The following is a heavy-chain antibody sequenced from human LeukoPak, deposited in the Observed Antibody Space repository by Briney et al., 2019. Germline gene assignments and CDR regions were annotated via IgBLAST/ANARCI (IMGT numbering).Heavy chain of an antibody. CDR1: GFTFSTYA. Sequence: GGSLRLSCAASGFTFSTYAMHWVRQAPGKGLEWVAFISYDGTNKYCADSVKGRFTISRNNSKNTLYLQMNSPRAEDTALYYCAREILTGYAFDIWGQGTMVTVSS. V-gene: IGHV3-30-3*01. J-gene: IGHJ3*02. CDR2: ISYDGTNK. CDR3: AREILTGYAFDI. D-gene: IGHD7-27*01.